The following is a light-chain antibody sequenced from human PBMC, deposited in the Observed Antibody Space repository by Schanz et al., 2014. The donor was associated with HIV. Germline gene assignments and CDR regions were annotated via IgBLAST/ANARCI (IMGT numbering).Light chain of an antibody. CDR1: QSGSGGY. Sequence: EIVLTQSPGTLSLSPGARAILSCRASQSGSGGYLPWSQQKPGQAPRLLIYGASTRATGVPARLSGSGSGTDFTLTISSLQSEDFAIYYCQQYNNWLTFGPGTKVDV. CDR2: GAS. J-gene: IGKJ3*01. V-gene: IGKV3-15*01. CDR3: QQYNNWLT.